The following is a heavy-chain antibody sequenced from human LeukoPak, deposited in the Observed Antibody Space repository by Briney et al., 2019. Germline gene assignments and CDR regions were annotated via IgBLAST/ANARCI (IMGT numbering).Heavy chain of an antibody. CDR1: RYTFTSYD. CDR3: ARGAIVEVVAAVFTTYMDV. Sequence: GASVKVSCKASRYTFTSYDINWVGQATGQGIEWMGWMNPNSGNTGYAQQIQGRVTMTRNTSISTAYMELCSLRSEDTAVYYCARGAIVEVVAAVFTTYMDVWGKGTTVTVSS. J-gene: IGHJ6*04. CDR2: MNPNSGNT. D-gene: IGHD2-15*01. V-gene: IGHV1-8*01.